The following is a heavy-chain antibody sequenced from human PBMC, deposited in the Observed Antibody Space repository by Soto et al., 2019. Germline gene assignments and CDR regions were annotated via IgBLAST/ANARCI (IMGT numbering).Heavy chain of an antibody. CDR3: ARLNSNYLGPFDY. V-gene: IGHV4-59*08. Sequence: SETLSLTCTVSGGSISSYYWIWIRQPPGKGLEWIGYIYYSGSTNYNPSLKSRVTISVDTSKNQFSLKLSSVTAADTAVYYCARLNSNYLGPFDYWGQGTLVTVSS. J-gene: IGHJ4*02. D-gene: IGHD1-7*01. CDR2: IYYSGST. CDR1: GGSISSYY.